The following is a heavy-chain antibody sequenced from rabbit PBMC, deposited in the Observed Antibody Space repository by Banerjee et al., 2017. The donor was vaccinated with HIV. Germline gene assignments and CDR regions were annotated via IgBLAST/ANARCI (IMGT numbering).Heavy chain of an antibody. CDR2: IYTGSGSA. D-gene: IGHD2-1*01. J-gene: IGHJ6*01. V-gene: IGHV1S45*01. Sequence: QEQLKETGGGLVQPGGSLTLSCKASGFDFSSYYMSWVRQAPGKGLEWIACIYTGSGSALYVSWAKGRFTISKTSSTTVTLQMTSLTAADTATYFCAREESDGGGHLKLWGPGTLVTVS. CDR3: AREESDGGGHLKL. CDR1: GFDFSSYYM.